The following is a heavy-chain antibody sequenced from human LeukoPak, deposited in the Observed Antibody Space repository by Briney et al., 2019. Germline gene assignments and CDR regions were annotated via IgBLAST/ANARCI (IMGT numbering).Heavy chain of an antibody. CDR3: AKALDPSYYGWYFDY. D-gene: IGHD1-26*01. V-gene: IGHV3-30*18. CDR1: EFTLSSYD. CDR2: RSYDGSNK. J-gene: IGHJ4*02. Sequence: GGSLRLSCAASEFTLSSYDMHWVRQAPGKGLEWVAVRSYDGSNKYYADSVKGRFTISRDNSKNTLYLQMNSLRAEDTAVYYCAKALDPSYYGWYFDYWGQGTLVTVSS.